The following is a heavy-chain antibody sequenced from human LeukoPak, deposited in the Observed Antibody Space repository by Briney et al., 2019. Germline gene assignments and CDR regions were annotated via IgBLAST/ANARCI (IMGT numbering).Heavy chain of an antibody. D-gene: IGHD6-19*01. Sequence: GRSLTLSCAASGFTLSSHGMHWVRQAPGKGLEWVAVIWNDGSLKYYADSVKGRFTVSRDNSESTLYLQMNSLRVEDTAVYYCVRGQWVENYFDYWGQGTLVTVSS. V-gene: IGHV3-33*01. CDR3: VRGQWVENYFDY. J-gene: IGHJ4*02. CDR1: GFTLSSHG. CDR2: IWNDGSLK.